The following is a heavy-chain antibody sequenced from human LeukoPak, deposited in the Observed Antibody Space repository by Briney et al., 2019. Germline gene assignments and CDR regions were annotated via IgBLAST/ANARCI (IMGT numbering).Heavy chain of an antibody. CDR2: ISSSSSYI. D-gene: IGHD3-22*01. CDR3: AAANYYDSSGYYYYYYGMDV. CDR1: GFTFSSYA. J-gene: IGHJ6*02. V-gene: IGHV3-21*01. Sequence: GGSLRLSCAASGFTFSSYAMSWVRQAPGKGLEGVSSISSSSSYIYYADSVKGRITIARDNAKNSMYLQMNSLRAEDTAVYYCAAANYYDSSGYYYYYYGMDVWGQGTTVTVPS.